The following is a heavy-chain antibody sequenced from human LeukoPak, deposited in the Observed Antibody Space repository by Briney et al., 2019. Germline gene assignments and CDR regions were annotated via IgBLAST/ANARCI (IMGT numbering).Heavy chain of an antibody. CDR3: ARPSSGGIDY. Sequence: GESLKISCKGSGYSFTTYWIGWVRQMPGKGLEWMGIIYPSDSDTRYSPSFQGQVTISADSSITTAYLQWSGLKASDTAMYYCARPSSGGIDYWDQGTLVTVSS. CDR2: IYPSDSDT. D-gene: IGHD4-23*01. CDR1: GYSFTTYW. V-gene: IGHV5-51*01. J-gene: IGHJ4*02.